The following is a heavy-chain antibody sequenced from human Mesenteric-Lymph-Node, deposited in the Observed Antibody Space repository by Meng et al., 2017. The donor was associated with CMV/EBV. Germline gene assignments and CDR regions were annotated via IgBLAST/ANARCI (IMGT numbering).Heavy chain of an antibody. J-gene: IGHJ4*02. CDR3: ARDRGDMTTVTRADY. CDR1: GGFVSSGTYY. D-gene: IGHD4-11*01. V-gene: IGHV4-61*01. CDR2: VYYSGNT. Sequence: SETLSLTCTVSGGFVSSGTYYWSWIRQPPGKGLEWIGQVYYSGNTNYNPSLKSRVTISADMAKNQFSLKLSSVTAADTAVYYCARDRGDMTTVTRADYWGQGTLVTVSS.